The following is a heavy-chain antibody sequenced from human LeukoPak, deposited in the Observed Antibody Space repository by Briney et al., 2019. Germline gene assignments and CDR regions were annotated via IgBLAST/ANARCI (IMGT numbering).Heavy chain of an antibody. Sequence: QSGGSLRLSCAASGFTFSNYGMHWVRQAPGKWLEWVAVIWYDGSKKYFGDSVKGRVTISRDNSKNTLYLEMNSLRAEDTAVYYCAKFSVGYGDYTWVDYWGQGTLVTVSS. D-gene: IGHD4-17*01. CDR2: IWYDGSKK. J-gene: IGHJ4*02. CDR3: AKFSVGYGDYTWVDY. CDR1: GFTFSNYG. V-gene: IGHV3-33*06.